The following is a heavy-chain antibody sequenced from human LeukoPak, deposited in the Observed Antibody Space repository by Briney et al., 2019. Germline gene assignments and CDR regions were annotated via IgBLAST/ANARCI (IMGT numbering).Heavy chain of an antibody. CDR2: ISGSGGST. CDR1: GFAFSTCA. D-gene: IGHD3-3*01. CDR3: AKGGQNFDFWRFDY. V-gene: IGHV3-23*01. Sequence: GGSLRLSCAASGFAFSTCAMSWVRQAPGKGREWVSSISGSGGSTYYADSVKGRFSISRDNSKNTVYLQMNSLRAEDTALYFCAKGGQNFDFWRFDYWGQGTLVPVSS. J-gene: IGHJ4*02.